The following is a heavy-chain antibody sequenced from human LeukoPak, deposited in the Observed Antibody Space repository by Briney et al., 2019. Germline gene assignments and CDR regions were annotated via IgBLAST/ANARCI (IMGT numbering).Heavy chain of an antibody. J-gene: IGHJ4*02. CDR3: ARRGRPAAVLHRGEYYFDY. CDR1: GVSISSSSYY. V-gene: IGHV4-39*07. CDR2: INHSGST. D-gene: IGHD2-2*01. Sequence: PSETLSLTCTVSGVSISSSSYYWSWIRQPPGKGLEWIGEINHSGSTNYNPSLKSRVTISVDTSKNQFSLKLSSVTAADTAVYYCARRGRPAAVLHRGEYYFDYWGQGTLVTVSS.